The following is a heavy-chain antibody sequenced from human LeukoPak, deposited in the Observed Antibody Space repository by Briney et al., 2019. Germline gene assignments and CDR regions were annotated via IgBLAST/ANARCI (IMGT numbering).Heavy chain of an antibody. CDR2: IRYDGSNK. V-gene: IGHV3-30*02. CDR1: GFTFSSYG. Sequence: GGSLRLSCAASGFTFSSYGMHWVRQAPGKGLEWVAFIRYDGSNKYYADSVKGRFTISRDNSKNTVYLQMNSLRTEDTAVYYCVKDLGCGSTSCYNYWGQGTLVTVSS. CDR3: VKDLGCGSTSCYNY. J-gene: IGHJ4*02. D-gene: IGHD2-2*02.